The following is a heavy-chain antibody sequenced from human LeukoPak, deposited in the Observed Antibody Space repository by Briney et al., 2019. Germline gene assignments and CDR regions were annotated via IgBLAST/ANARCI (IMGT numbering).Heavy chain of an antibody. V-gene: IGHV4-31*03. J-gene: IGHJ4*02. CDR3: ARGCSSTNCDTPGGDY. CDR2: IYYSGNT. CDR1: GGSISSGGYY. D-gene: IGHD2-2*02. Sequence: PSETLSLTCTVSGGSISSGGYYWSWIRQHPGKGLEWIGYIYYSGNTYYNSSLKSRVTISVDTSKNQFSLKLSSVTAADTAVYYCARGCSSTNCDTPGGDYWSQGTLVTVSS.